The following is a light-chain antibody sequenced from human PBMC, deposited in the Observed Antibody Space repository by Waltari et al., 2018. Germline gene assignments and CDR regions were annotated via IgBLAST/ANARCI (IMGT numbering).Light chain of an antibody. J-gene: IGLJ3*02. Sequence: QSALAQPASVSGSPGQSITISCTGTSSDVGGSNYVSWYQQHPDKAPRLLVYDVNTRPSVVSDRFAGSKSVNTASLTFAGLQAEDEADYFCSSYTSSRTVVFGGGTKLTVL. CDR3: SSYTSSRTVV. CDR2: DVN. CDR1: SSDVGGSNY. V-gene: IGLV2-14*03.